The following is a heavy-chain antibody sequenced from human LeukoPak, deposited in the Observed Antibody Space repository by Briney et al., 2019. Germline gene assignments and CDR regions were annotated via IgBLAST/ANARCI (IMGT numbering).Heavy chain of an antibody. J-gene: IGHJ5*02. V-gene: IGHV4-34*01. CDR3: ARGLRCSSTSCYGEDFDP. CDR1: GGSFSGHY. D-gene: IGHD2-2*01. Sequence: SETLSLTYAVYGGSFSGHYWSCIRQPPGKGREWIGEINHSGSTNYNPSLKSRVTISVDTSKNQFSLKLSSVTAADTAVYYCARGLRCSSTSCYGEDFDPWGQGTLVTVSS. CDR2: INHSGST.